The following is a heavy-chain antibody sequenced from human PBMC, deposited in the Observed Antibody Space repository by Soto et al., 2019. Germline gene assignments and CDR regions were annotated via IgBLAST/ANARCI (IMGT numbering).Heavy chain of an antibody. V-gene: IGHV1-2*02. CDR2: VNQSSGDT. Sequence: QVQLVQSGAEVKEPGASVKVSCKTSGYTFTSYYMHWVRQAPGQGLKWMGWVNQSSGDTDYAQDLQGRVTLTRDTSVNTVYMELSGLNSDDTALYYCARDRQYGDYGYSFDFWGQGTLVTVSS. D-gene: IGHD4-17*01. CDR3: ARDRQYGDYGYSFDF. J-gene: IGHJ4*02. CDR1: GYTFTSYY.